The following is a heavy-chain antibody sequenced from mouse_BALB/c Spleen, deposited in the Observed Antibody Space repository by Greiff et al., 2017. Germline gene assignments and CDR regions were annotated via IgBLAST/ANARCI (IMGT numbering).Heavy chain of an antibody. CDR2: ISSGGSYT. J-gene: IGHJ3*01. CDR3: ARDGLGRLAY. D-gene: IGHD4-1*01. V-gene: IGHV5-9-4*01. Sequence: EVKLVESGGGLVKPGGSLKLSCAASGFTFSSYAMSWVRQSPEKRLEWVAEISSGGSYTYYPDTVTGRFTISRDNAKNTLYLEMSSLRSEDTAMYYCARDGLGRLAYWGQGTLVTVSA. CDR1: GFTFSSYA.